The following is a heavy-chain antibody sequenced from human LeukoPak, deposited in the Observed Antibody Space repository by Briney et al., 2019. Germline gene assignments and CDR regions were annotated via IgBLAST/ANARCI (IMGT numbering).Heavy chain of an antibody. CDR1: GYTFTSYG. J-gene: IGHJ6*03. CDR3: AKVTPELELRWEYMDV. D-gene: IGHD1-7*01. Sequence: ASVKVSCKASGYTFTSYGISWVRQAPGQGLEWMGWISAYNGNTNYAQKLQGRVTMTTDTSTSTAYMELRSLRSDDTAVYYCAKVTPELELRWEYMDVWGKGTTVTVSS. V-gene: IGHV1-18*01. CDR2: ISAYNGNT.